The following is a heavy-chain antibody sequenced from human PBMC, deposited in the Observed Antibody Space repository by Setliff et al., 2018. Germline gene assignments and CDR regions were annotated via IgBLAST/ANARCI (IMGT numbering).Heavy chain of an antibody. J-gene: IGHJ3*02. V-gene: IGHV3-7*01. Sequence: GGSLRLSCSASGFTFSRYAMHWVRQAPGKGPEWVANIKQDGSEKYYVDSVEGRFTISRDNAKNLLFLQMRGLRAGDTALYYCARDPPGMNAFDIWGHGTMVTVSS. CDR2: IKQDGSEK. CDR1: GFTFSRYA. D-gene: IGHD6-13*01. CDR3: ARDPPGMNAFDI.